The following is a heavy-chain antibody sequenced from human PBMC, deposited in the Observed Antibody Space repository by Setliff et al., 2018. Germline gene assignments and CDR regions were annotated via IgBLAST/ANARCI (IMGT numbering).Heavy chain of an antibody. CDR3: TVYNTGSSKDHY. CDR2: INHSGST. V-gene: IGHV4-34*01. J-gene: IGHJ4*02. D-gene: IGHD2-8*02. CDR1: GGSFSDYF. Sequence: PSETLSLTCAVYGGSFSDYFWTWIRQPPGKGLEWIGEINHSGSTNYNPSLKSRVTISVDTSKNQFSLKLTSVTAADTAVYYCTVYNTGSSKDHYWGQGTPVTVSS.